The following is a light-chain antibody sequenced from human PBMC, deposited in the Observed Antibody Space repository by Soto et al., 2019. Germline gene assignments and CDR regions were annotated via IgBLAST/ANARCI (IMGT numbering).Light chain of an antibody. CDR1: SSNIGNNY. V-gene: IGLV1-51*01. CDR3: GTWDNSLTVVV. J-gene: IGLJ2*01. CDR2: DNN. Sequence: QSVLTQPPSVSAAPGQKVTISCSGSSSNIGNNYVSWYQQLPGTAPKLLIYDNNKRSSGIPDRFSGSKSGTSASLGITGLQTGDEGDYYCGTWDNSLTVVVFGGGTKLTVL.